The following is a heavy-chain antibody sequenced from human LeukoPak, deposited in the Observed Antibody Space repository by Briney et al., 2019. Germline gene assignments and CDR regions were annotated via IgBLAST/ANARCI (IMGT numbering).Heavy chain of an antibody. D-gene: IGHD3-9*01. V-gene: IGHV4-39*01. CDR3: ARLLAGYYSFFDY. CDR1: GGSISSSSYY. J-gene: IGHJ4*02. CDR2: IYYSGST. Sequence: SETLSLTCTVSGGSISSSSYYWGWIRQPPGKGLEWIGSIYYSGSTYYNPSLKSRVTISVDTSKNQFSLKLSSVTAADTAVYYCARLLAGYYSFFDYWGQGTLVTVSS.